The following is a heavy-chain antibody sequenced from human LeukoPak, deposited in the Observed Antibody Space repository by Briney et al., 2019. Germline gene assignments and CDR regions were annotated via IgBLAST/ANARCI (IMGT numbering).Heavy chain of an antibody. CDR2: IYYSGST. D-gene: IGHD3-22*01. Sequence: PSETPSLTCTVSGGSISSSSYYWGWIRQPPGKGLEWIGSIYYSGSTYYNPSLKSRVTISVDTSKNQFSLKLSSVTAADTAVYYCARVFGSSGYYYYYFDYWGQGTLVTVSS. J-gene: IGHJ4*02. V-gene: IGHV4-39*07. CDR3: ARVFGSSGYYYYYFDY. CDR1: GGSISSSSYY.